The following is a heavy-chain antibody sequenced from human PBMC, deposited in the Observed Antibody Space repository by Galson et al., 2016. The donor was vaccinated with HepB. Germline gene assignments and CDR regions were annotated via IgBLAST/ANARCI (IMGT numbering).Heavy chain of an antibody. D-gene: IGHD6-6*01. V-gene: IGHV3-23*01. Sequence: SLRLSCAASGFTFNIYAMTWVRQVPGQGLEWVATISGSGGSTYYADSVQGRVTISRDNSKNTLYLQMNTLRGDDTAKYFCAKDQRRSSDSSLYYGLHVWGQGTTVTVSS. CDR1: GFTFNIYA. J-gene: IGHJ6*02. CDR3: AKDQRRSSDSSLYYGLHV. CDR2: ISGSGGST.